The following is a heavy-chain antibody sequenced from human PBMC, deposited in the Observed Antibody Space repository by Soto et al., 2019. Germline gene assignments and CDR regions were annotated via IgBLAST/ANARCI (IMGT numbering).Heavy chain of an antibody. V-gene: IGHV4-59*08. CDR2: IYYSGST. J-gene: IGHJ2*01. D-gene: IGHD3-10*01. Sequence: QVQLQESGPGLVKPSETLSLTCTVSGGSISSYYWSWIRQPPGKGLEWIGYIYYSGSTNYNPSLKSPVTLSVDTSKNQFALKLSSVTAADTAVYYCARRGGDVFWYFDLWGRGTLVTVSS. CDR1: GGSISSYY. CDR3: ARRGGDVFWYFDL.